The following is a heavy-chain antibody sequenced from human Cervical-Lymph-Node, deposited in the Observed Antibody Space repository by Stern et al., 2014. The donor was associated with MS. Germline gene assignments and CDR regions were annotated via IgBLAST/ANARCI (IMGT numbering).Heavy chain of an antibody. CDR3: ATSAGFYSAMDV. D-gene: IGHD2-21*01. CDR2: IIPILGTD. V-gene: IGHV1-69*01. Sequence: VQLVESGAEVKKPGSSVKFSCRTSGGPFSNSAFSWIRQAPGQGLEWMGAIIPILGTDTSAQRFQGRVTISAHESTNTAYMELSSLRSEDTAVYYLATSAGFYSAMDVWGPGTTVAVSS. CDR1: GGPFSNSA. J-gene: IGHJ6*02.